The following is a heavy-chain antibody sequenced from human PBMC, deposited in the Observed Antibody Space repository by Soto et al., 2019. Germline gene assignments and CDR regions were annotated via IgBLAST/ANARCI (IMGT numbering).Heavy chain of an antibody. V-gene: IGHV6-1*01. Sequence: NSFNMNGIRQSPSRGLEWLGRTYYRSKWYNDYAVSVKSRITINTDTSKNQFSLQLDSVTPEDTAVSYCARDERGSSGYDPVNHYYYYGMDFWGQGTTVTVSS. CDR3: ARDERGSSGYDPVNHYYYYGMDF. CDR2: TYYRSKWYN. CDR1: NSFN. D-gene: IGHD5-12*01. J-gene: IGHJ6*02.